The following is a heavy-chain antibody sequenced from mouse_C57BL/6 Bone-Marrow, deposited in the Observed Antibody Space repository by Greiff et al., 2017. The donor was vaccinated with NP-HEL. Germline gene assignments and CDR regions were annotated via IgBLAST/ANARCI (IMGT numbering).Heavy chain of an antibody. J-gene: IGHJ4*01. CDR1: GFSLTSYG. V-gene: IGHV2-5*01. CDR3: AKNFRYSNSAMDY. D-gene: IGHD2-5*01. CDR2: IWRGGST. Sequence: VKVVESGPGLVQPSQSLSITCTVSGFSLTSYGVHWVRQSPGKGLEWLGVIWRGGSTDYNAAFMSRLSITKDNSKSQVFFKMNRLQADDTAIYYCAKNFRYSNSAMDYWGQGTSVTVSS.